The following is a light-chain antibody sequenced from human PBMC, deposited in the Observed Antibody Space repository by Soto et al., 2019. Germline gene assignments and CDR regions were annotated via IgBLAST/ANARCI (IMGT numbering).Light chain of an antibody. V-gene: IGLV1-44*01. J-gene: IGLJ3*02. CDR3: ATWDDSLNARGV. CDR1: RSNIGNNA. CDR2: KNN. Sequence: QSVLTQTPSASGTPGQTVTISCSGSRSNIGNNAVSWYQQFPGTAPKLLIYKNNQRPSGVPDRFSGSKSGTSASLAISGLQFEDEADYYCATWDDSLNARGVFGGGTQLTVL.